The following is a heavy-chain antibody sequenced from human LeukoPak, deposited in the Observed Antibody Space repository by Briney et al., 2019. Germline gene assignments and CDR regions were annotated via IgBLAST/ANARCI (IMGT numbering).Heavy chain of an antibody. D-gene: IGHD3-10*01. J-gene: IGHJ5*02. CDR2: ISAYNGNT. Sequence: ASVKFSCKASGYTFTSYGISWVRQAPGQGLEWMGWISAYNGNTNYAQNLQGRVTMTTDTSTSTAYMELRSLKSDDSAVYYCARKRITMVRGVTYNWFDPWGQGTLVTVSS. CDR3: ARKRITMVRGVTYNWFDP. CDR1: GYTFTSYG. V-gene: IGHV1-18*01.